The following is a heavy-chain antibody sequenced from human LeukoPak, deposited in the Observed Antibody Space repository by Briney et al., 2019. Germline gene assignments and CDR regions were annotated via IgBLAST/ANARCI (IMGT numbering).Heavy chain of an antibody. CDR3: ARVLYGDYYFEY. V-gene: IGHV4-34*01. Sequence: SDTLSLTCACYGVSFSGYYWSWIHQPPGKGLEWIGEINHSGSTNYNPSLKSRVTISVDTSKNQFSLKLSSVTTADTAVYYCARVLYGDYYFEYWGQGTLVTVSS. D-gene: IGHD4-17*01. CDR1: GVSFSGYY. J-gene: IGHJ4*02. CDR2: INHSGST.